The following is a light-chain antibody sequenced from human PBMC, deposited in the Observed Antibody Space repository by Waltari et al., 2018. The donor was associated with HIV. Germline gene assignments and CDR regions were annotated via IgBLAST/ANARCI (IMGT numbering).Light chain of an antibody. CDR3: AAWDDSLSGLV. J-gene: IGLJ3*02. Sequence: QSVLTQPPSASGTPGQRVTISCPGSSSNIGSNYGYWYQQLPGTAPKLLIHRNNQRPSGVPDRLSGSKSGTSASLAISWLRSEDEADYYCAAWDDSLSGLVFGGGTKLTVL. V-gene: IGLV1-47*01. CDR1: SSNIGSNY. CDR2: RNN.